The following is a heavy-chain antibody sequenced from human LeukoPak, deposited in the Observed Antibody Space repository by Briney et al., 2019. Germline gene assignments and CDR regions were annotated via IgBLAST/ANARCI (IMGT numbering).Heavy chain of an antibody. CDR2: ISGSGGST. CDR3: AKDYCSSTSCYEEGPDY. CDR1: GFTFSSYA. Sequence: GGSLRLSCAASGFTFSSYAMSWVRQAPGKGLEWVSAISGSGGSTYYADSVKGRFTISRDNSKNTLYLQTNSLRAEDTAVYYCAKDYCSSTSCYEEGPDYWGQGTLVTVSS. V-gene: IGHV3-23*01. D-gene: IGHD2-2*01. J-gene: IGHJ4*02.